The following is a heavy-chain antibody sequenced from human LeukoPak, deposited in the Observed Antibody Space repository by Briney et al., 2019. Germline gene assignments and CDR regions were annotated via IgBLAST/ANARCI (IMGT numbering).Heavy chain of an antibody. Sequence: GGSLRLSXAASGFTLGTSGMSWVRQAPGKGLEWISFISGGAGSTNYADSVKGRFTMSRDTAKSTLYLQMNSLRDDDTATYYCAKGRGSTSIYEYWGQGTLVTVSS. CDR3: AKGRGSTSIYEY. CDR2: ISGGAGST. V-gene: IGHV3-23*01. CDR1: GFTLGTSG. J-gene: IGHJ4*02. D-gene: IGHD2-2*01.